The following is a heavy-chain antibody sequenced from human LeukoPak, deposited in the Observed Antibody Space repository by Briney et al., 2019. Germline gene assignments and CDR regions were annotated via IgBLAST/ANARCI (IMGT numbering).Heavy chain of an antibody. Sequence: SETLSLTCTVSGGSISSSSYYWGWIRQPPGKGLEWIGSIYYSGSTYYNPSLKSRVTISVDTSKNQFSLKLSSVTAADTAVYYCARETDSADYFDYWGQGTLVTVSS. CDR2: IYYSGST. CDR3: ARETDSADYFDY. J-gene: IGHJ4*02. D-gene: IGHD1-14*01. V-gene: IGHV4-39*07. CDR1: GGSISSSSYY.